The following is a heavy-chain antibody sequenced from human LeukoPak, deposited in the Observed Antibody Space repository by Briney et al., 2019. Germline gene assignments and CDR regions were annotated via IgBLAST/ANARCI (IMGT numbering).Heavy chain of an antibody. J-gene: IGHJ4*02. CDR1: GFTFSDYY. CDR3: ARTSTYYDFWSGYSN. Sequence: GGSLRLSCAASGFTFSDYYMGWIRQAPGKGLEWVSYISSSGSTIYYADSVKGRFTISRDNAKNSLYLQMNSLRAEDTAVYYCARTSTYYDFWSGYSNWGQGTLVTVSS. V-gene: IGHV3-11*01. D-gene: IGHD3-3*01. CDR2: ISSSGSTI.